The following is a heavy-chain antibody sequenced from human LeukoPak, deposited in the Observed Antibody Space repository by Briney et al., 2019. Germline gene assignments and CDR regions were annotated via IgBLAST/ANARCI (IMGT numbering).Heavy chain of an antibody. CDR2: IYYSGST. CDR3: ARAGGYCSSTSCYLGSWFDP. CDR1: GGSFSGYY. J-gene: IGHJ5*02. V-gene: IGHV4-59*01. Sequence: SETLSLTCAVYGGSFSGYYWSWIRQPPGKGLEWIGYIYYSGSTNYNPSLKSRVTISVDTSKNQLSLKLSSVTAADTAVYYCARAGGYCSSTSCYLGSWFDPWGQGTLVTVSS. D-gene: IGHD2-2*01.